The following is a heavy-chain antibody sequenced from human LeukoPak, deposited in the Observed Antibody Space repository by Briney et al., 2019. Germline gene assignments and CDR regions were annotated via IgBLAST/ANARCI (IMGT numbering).Heavy chain of an antibody. CDR1: GFTFDDYD. D-gene: IGHD4-11*01. Sequence: PGGSLRLFCAASGFTFDDYDMSWVRQVPGKGLEWVSSVNWSGGSTAYADSVKGRFTISRDNAKNSLYLQMNSLRAEDTAVYHCARGAYSNADYFDYWGQGNLVSVSS. J-gene: IGHJ4*02. CDR2: VNWSGGST. CDR3: ARGAYSNADYFDY. V-gene: IGHV3-20*01.